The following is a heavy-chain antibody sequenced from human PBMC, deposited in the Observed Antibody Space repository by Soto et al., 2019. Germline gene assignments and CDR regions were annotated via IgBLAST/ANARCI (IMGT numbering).Heavy chain of an antibody. CDR1: GGSFSGYY. CDR2: INHSGST. Sequence: SETLSLTCAVYGGSFSGYYWSWIRQPPGKGLEWIGEINHSGSTNYNPSLKSRVTISVDTSKNQFSLKLSSVTAADTAVYYCARVKYYDFWSGYSTYYYYMDVWGKGTTVTVSS. J-gene: IGHJ6*03. D-gene: IGHD3-3*01. V-gene: IGHV4-34*01. CDR3: ARVKYYDFWSGYSTYYYYMDV.